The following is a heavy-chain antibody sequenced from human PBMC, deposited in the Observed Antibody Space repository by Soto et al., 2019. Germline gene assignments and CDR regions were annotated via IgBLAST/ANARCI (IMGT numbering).Heavy chain of an antibody. D-gene: IGHD3-22*01. J-gene: IGHJ4*02. Sequence: LRLSCTGSGFNFANYALTWVRQAPGKGLEWVGFIRGETNGGTADYAASLKGRITISRDDSKSIAYLEINSLQTEDTAVYYCTRYYYESSGYYVYWGQGTLVTVSS. CDR3: TRYYYESSGYYVY. V-gene: IGHV3-49*02. CDR1: GFNFANYA. CDR2: IRGETNGGTA.